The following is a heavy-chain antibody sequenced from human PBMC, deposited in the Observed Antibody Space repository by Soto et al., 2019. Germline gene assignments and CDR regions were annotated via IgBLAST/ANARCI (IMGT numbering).Heavy chain of an antibody. CDR3: ARGAEYYDFWSGYMHYYYYGMDV. CDR2: ISYDGSNI. V-gene: IGHV3-30*03. CDR1: GFTFSSYG. Sequence: GGSLRLSCAASGFTFSSYGMHWVRQAPGKGLEWVAVISYDGSNIYYADSVKGRFTISRDNAKNSLYLQMNSLRAEDTAVYYCARGAEYYDFWSGYMHYYYYGMDVWGQGTTVTVSS. D-gene: IGHD3-3*01. J-gene: IGHJ6*02.